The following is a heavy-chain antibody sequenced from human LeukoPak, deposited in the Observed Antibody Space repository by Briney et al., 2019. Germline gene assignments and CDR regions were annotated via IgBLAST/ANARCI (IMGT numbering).Heavy chain of an antibody. CDR1: GFTFTNYA. CDR2: ISGSGGSA. D-gene: IGHD4-17*01. Sequence: GGSLRLSCAASGFTFTNYAMIWVRQAPGKGLEWVSVISGSGGSAYYADSVKGRFTISRDNSKNTLYLQMNSLRAEDTAVYYCAKVSATGFDPWGQGTLVTVSS. CDR3: AKVSATGFDP. V-gene: IGHV3-23*01. J-gene: IGHJ5*02.